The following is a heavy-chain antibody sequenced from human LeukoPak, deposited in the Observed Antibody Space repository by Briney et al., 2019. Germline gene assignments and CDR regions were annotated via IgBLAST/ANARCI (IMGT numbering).Heavy chain of an antibody. Sequence: SETLSLTCTVSGGSISSYCWSWIRQPAGKGLEWIGRIYTSGSTNYNPSLKSRVTMSVDTSKNQFSLKLSSVTAADTAVYYCARGSWWEPTSMFDYWGQGTLVTVSS. J-gene: IGHJ4*02. CDR3: ARGSWWEPTSMFDY. V-gene: IGHV4-4*07. CDR2: IYTSGST. D-gene: IGHD1-26*01. CDR1: GGSISSYC.